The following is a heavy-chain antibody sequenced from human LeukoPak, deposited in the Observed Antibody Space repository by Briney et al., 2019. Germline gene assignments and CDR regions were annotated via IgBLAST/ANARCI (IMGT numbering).Heavy chain of an antibody. V-gene: IGHV3-11*01. CDR1: GFTFNDYY. D-gene: IGHD3-22*01. CDR3: ASDSSGYFGP. CDR2: ISNTGSAM. Sequence: GGSLRLSCAASGFTFNDYYMSWIRQAPGRGLEWLSYISNTGSAMYYADSVKGRFTISRDNAKNSLYLQMNSLTAEDTAIYYCASDSSGYFGPWGQGTLVTVSS. J-gene: IGHJ5*02.